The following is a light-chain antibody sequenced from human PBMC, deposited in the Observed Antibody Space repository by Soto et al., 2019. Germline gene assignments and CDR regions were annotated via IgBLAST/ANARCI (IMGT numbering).Light chain of an antibody. Sequence: EIVMAQSPATLSVSPGERATLSCRASQSVSGNLAWYQQKPVQAPRLLIYGASTRATGIPARFSGSGSGTEFTLTISSLQSEDFAVYDCQQYNNWPPAFGQGTKVEIK. CDR3: QQYNNWPPA. CDR1: QSVSGN. J-gene: IGKJ1*01. CDR2: GAS. V-gene: IGKV3-15*01.